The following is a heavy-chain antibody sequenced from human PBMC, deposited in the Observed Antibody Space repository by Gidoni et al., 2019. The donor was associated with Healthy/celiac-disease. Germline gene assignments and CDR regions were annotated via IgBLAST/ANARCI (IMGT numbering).Heavy chain of an antibody. CDR3: AKQLRGAYYYYGMDV. V-gene: IGHV3-9*01. J-gene: IGHJ6*02. CDR2: ISWNSGSI. D-gene: IGHD4-17*01. CDR1: GFTFDDYA. Sequence: EVQLVESGGGLVQPGRSLRLSCAASGFTFDDYAMHWVRQAPGKGLEWVSGISWNSGSIGYADSVKGRFTISRDNAKNSLYLQMNRLRAEDTALYYCAKQLRGAYYYYGMDVWGQGTTVTVSS.